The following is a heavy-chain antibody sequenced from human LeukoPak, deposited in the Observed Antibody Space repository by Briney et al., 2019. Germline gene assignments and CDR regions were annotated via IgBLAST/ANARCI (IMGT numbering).Heavy chain of an antibody. Sequence: VASVKVSCKASGYTFTSYAMNWVRQAPGQGLEWMGWINPNSGGTNYAQKFQGRVTMTRDTSISTAYMELSRLRSDDTAVYYCARGDYYGSGSYSSHYFDYWGQGTLVTVSS. J-gene: IGHJ4*02. CDR3: ARGDYYGSGSYSSHYFDY. CDR2: INPNSGGT. CDR1: GYTFTSYA. D-gene: IGHD3-10*01. V-gene: IGHV1-2*02.